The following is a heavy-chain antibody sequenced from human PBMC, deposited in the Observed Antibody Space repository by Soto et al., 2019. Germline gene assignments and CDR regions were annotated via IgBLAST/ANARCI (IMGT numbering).Heavy chain of an antibody. CDR1: CGSLTSNNC. V-gene: IGHV4-4*02. J-gene: IGHJ4*02. CDR3: ASRDPGTSVDY. Sequence: SETLDLTRAVSCGSLTSNNCLTSVRQPPGQGLEWIGEIYRTGSTNYNPSLKSRVTISLDKSENQFSLKVTSLTAADTAVYYCASRDPGTSVDYWGQGTLVTVSS. D-gene: IGHD1-7*01. CDR2: IYRTGST.